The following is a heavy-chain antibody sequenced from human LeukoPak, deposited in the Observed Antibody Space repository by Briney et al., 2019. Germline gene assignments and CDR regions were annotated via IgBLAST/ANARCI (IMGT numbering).Heavy chain of an antibody. D-gene: IGHD3-10*01. V-gene: IGHV1-69*13. Sequence: SVKVSCKASGITFSSSAISWVRQAPGQGLEWVGGIIPIFGTTNYAQKFQGRVTITADESTTTTYMELSSLRSEDTAVYYCARVPRITVLRELDYWGQGTLATVSS. J-gene: IGHJ4*02. CDR2: IIPIFGTT. CDR3: ARVPRITVLRELDY. CDR1: GITFSSSA.